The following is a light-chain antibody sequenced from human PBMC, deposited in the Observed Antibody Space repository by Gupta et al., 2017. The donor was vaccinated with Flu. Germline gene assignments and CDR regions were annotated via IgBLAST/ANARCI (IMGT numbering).Light chain of an antibody. V-gene: IGKV2-30*02. CDR1: GSRGHKKGNTY. J-gene: IGKJ2*01. CDR3: RQGTGWPYA. Sequence: GTLGQPACSDGRGRGSRGHKKGNTYLHWLQQRRGQAPRRLIYKGSNRDAGVPDRCSGSGSHTDFTLNISRVEADDVGVYYCRQGTGWPYAFGQGTKLEI. CDR2: KGS.